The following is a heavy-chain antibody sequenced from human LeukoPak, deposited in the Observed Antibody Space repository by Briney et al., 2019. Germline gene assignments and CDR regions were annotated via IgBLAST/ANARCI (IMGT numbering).Heavy chain of an antibody. CDR3: VGSGFDFWSGYYP. Sequence: SETLSLTCTVSGGSISSYYWSWIRQPAGKGLEWIGRIYTSGSTNYNPSLKSRVTISVDTSKNQFSLKLSSVTAADTAVYYCVGSGFDFWSGYYPWGQGTLVTVSS. CDR2: IYTSGST. J-gene: IGHJ5*02. V-gene: IGHV4-4*07. D-gene: IGHD3-3*01. CDR1: GGSISSYY.